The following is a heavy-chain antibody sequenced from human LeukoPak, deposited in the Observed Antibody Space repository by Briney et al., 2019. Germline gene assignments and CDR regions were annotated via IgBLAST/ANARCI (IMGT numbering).Heavy chain of an antibody. V-gene: IGHV4-34*01. CDR2: INHSGST. J-gene: IGHJ5*02. D-gene: IGHD6-13*01. Sequence: SETLSLTCAVYGGSFSDYYWSWIRQPPGKGLEWIGEINHSGSTNYNPSLKSRVTISVDTSKNQFSLKLSSVTAADTAVYYCARRRIAAAGTHNWFDPWGQGTLVTVSS. CDR3: ARRRIAAAGTHNWFDP. CDR1: GGSFSDYY.